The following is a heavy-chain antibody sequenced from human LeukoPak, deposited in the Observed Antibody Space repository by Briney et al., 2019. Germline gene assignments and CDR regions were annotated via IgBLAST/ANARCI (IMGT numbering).Heavy chain of an antibody. V-gene: IGHV3-23*01. CDR3: ASADSSGYYFFDY. CDR1: GFTFSSYG. CDR2: ISGSGGST. J-gene: IGHJ4*02. Sequence: GGTLRLSCAASGFTFSSYGMSWVRQAPGKGLEWVSAISGSGGSTYYADSVKGRFTISRDNSKNTLYLQMNSLRAEDTAVYYCASADSSGYYFFDYWGQGTLVTVSS. D-gene: IGHD3-22*01.